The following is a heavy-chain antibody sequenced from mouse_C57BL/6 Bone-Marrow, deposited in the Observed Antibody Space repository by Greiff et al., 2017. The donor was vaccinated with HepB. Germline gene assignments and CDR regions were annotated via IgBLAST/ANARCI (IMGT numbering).Heavy chain of an antibody. V-gene: IGHV5-6*01. CDR3: ARQGRGVYFDY. J-gene: IGHJ2*01. CDR2: ISSGGSYT. Sequence: VQLKESGGDLVKPGGSLKLSCAASGFTFSSYGMSWVRQTPDKRLEWVATISSGGSYTYYPDSVKGRFTISRDNAKNTLYLQMSSLKSEDTAMYYCARQGRGVYFDYWGQGTTLTVSS. CDR1: GFTFSSYG.